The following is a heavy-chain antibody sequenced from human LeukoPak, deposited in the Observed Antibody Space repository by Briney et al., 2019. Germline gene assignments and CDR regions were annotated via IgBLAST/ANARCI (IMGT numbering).Heavy chain of an antibody. Sequence: SGPTLVKPTQPLTLTCTFSGFSLSTSGVGVGWIRQPPGKALEWLAIIYWNDDKRYSPSLKSRLTITKDTSKNQVVLTMTNMDPVDTATYYCAHSKTRIVVVPAAIDWFDPWGQGTLVTVSS. J-gene: IGHJ5*02. CDR3: AHSKTRIVVVPAAIDWFDP. V-gene: IGHV2-5*01. CDR1: GFSLSTSGVG. D-gene: IGHD2-2*01. CDR2: IYWNDDK.